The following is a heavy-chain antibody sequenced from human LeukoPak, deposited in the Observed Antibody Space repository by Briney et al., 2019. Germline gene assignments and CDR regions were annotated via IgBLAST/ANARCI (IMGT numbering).Heavy chain of an antibody. CDR3: ARDGRIRGVDFVLGDY. CDR2: ISSSGSTI. CDR1: GFTFSSYE. V-gene: IGHV3-48*03. Sequence: GGSLRLSCAASGFTFSSYEMNWVRQAPGKGLEWVSYISSSGSTIYYADSVKGRFTISRDNAKNSLYLQMNSLRAEDTAVYYCARDGRIRGVDFVLGDYWGQGTLVTVSS. J-gene: IGHJ4*02. D-gene: IGHD3-10*01.